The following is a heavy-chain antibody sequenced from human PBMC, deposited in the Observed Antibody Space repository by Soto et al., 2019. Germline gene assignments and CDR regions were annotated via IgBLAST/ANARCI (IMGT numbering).Heavy chain of an antibody. Sequence: GGSLRLSCAASGFIFSNYVMSWVRQTPGKGLEWVSGISGRGDNTYYADSVKGRFTVSRDNSKNTLYLQMNSLRAEDTAVYYCAKGSSSSKNYYYYYGMDVWGQGTTVTVSS. CDR1: GFIFSNYV. CDR2: ISGRGDNT. D-gene: IGHD6-13*01. V-gene: IGHV3-23*01. J-gene: IGHJ6*02. CDR3: AKGSSSSKNYYYYYGMDV.